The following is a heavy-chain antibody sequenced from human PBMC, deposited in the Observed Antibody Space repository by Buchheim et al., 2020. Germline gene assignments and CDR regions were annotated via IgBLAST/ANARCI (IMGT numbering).Heavy chain of an antibody. V-gene: IGHV3-74*01. J-gene: IGHJ4*02. D-gene: IGHD1-7*01. CDR3: ASGPGWNYPTGY. CDR2: ISGDGRST. CDR1: EFTFSNYW. Sequence: EVQLVESGGGLVQSGGSLRLSCVDSEFTFSNYWMIWVRQAPGKGLVWVSSISGDGRSTDYADSVRGRFTLSRDNAKNSLYLQMNSLRAEDTAVYYCASGPGWNYPTGYWGQGTL.